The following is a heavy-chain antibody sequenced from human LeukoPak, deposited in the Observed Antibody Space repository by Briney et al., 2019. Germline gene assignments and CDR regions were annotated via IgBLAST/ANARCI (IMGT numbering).Heavy chain of an antibody. CDR3: ARRMATVTDAFDI. Sequence: SETLSLTCNVSGDSLTSHFWSWIRQTPGKGLEWIGYVFHSGATNYSPSLKSRVTISLDTSKKQFHLRLASVTAADTAVYYCARRMATVTDAFDIWGRGTMVSVSS. V-gene: IGHV4-59*08. D-gene: IGHD5-24*01. J-gene: IGHJ3*02. CDR2: VFHSGAT. CDR1: GDSLTSHF.